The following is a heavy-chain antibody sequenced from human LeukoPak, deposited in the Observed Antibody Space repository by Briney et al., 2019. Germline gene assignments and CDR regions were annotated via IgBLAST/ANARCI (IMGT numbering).Heavy chain of an antibody. CDR3: ARLPYCSSTSCPDAFDI. J-gene: IGHJ3*02. CDR2: IYSSGST. Sequence: PSETLSLTCTVSGGSISSYYWSWIRQPAGKRLEWIGRIYSSGSTNYNPSLKSRVTMSVDTSKNQFSLKPSSVTAADTAVYYCARLPYCSSTSCPDAFDIWGQGTMVTVSS. D-gene: IGHD2-2*01. V-gene: IGHV4-4*07. CDR1: GGSISSYY.